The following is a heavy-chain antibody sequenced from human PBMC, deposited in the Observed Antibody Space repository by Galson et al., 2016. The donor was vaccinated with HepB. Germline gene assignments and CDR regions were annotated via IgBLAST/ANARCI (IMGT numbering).Heavy chain of an antibody. D-gene: IGHD3-16*01. CDR3: AKLGEGLRPAC. Sequence: SVKVSCKASGYMFTGYYMHWVRQAPGQGLEWMGRINPNNGDTVYAQRFQGRPTMTSDTSLSTAYMELIRLRYDDTAVYSCAKLGEGLRPACWGQGTLVTVSS. V-gene: IGHV1-2*06. CDR2: INPNNGDT. J-gene: IGHJ4*02. CDR1: GYMFTGYY.